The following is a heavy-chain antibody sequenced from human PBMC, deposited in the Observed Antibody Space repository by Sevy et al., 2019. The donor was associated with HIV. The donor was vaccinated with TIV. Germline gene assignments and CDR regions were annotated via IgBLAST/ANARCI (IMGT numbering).Heavy chain of an antibody. D-gene: IGHD4-17*01. CDR2: ISYDGSNK. CDR1: GFTFSSYA. J-gene: IGHJ6*03. V-gene: IGHV3-30-3*01. CDR3: ARDWDYGDYPKYYYYYYMDV. Sequence: GESLKISCAASGFTFSSYAMHWVRQAPGKGLEWVAVISYDGSNKYYADSVKGRFTISRDNSKNTLYLQMNSLRAEDTAVYYCARDWDYGDYPKYYYYYYMDVWGKGTTVTVSS.